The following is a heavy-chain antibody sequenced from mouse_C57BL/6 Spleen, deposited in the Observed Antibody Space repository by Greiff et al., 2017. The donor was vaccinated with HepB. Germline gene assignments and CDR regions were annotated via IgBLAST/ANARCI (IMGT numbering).Heavy chain of an antibody. Sequence: LVESGPELVKPGASVKLSCKASGYAFSSSWMNWVKQRPGKGLEWIGRIYPGDGDTNYNGKFKGKATLTADKSSSTAYMQLSSLTSEDSAVYFCSRTEDDGYLYDFGGWGKGTTLTASS. D-gene: IGHD2-3*01. CDR1: GYAFSSSW. CDR2: IYPGDGDT. V-gene: IGHV1-82*01. CDR3: SRTEDDGYLYDFGG. J-gene: IGHJ2*01.